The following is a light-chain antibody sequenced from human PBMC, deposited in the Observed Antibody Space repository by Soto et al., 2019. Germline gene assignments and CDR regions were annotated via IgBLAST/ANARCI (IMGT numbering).Light chain of an antibody. CDR2: GAF. CDR1: QSVSSSY. J-gene: IGKJ1*01. Sequence: EFVLTQSPGTLSLSPGERATLSCRTSQSVSSSYLAWYQQKPGQAPSLLIYGAFTRATGIPARFSGTGSGTEFTLTISSLQSEDFALYYCQQYNDWPLTFGQGTKVDIK. CDR3: QQYNDWPLT. V-gene: IGKV3-15*01.